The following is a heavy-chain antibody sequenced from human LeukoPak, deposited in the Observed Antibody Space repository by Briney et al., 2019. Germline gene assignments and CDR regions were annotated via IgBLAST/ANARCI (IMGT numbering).Heavy chain of an antibody. Sequence: ASVKVSCKASGYTFTGYYMHWVRQAPGQGLEWMGWINPNSGGTNYAQKFQGWVTMTRDTSTSTTYMELRSLRSDDTAVYYCARGGRSAFDIWGQGTMVTVSS. V-gene: IGHV1-2*04. CDR2: INPNSGGT. CDR3: ARGGRSAFDI. J-gene: IGHJ3*02. CDR1: GYTFTGYY.